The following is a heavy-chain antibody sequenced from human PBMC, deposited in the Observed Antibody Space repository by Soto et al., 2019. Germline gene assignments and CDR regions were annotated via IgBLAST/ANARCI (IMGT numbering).Heavy chain of an antibody. CDR1: GFTFSSYA. D-gene: IGHD3-22*01. Sequence: GGSLRLSCAASGFTFSSYAMSWVRQAPGKGLEWVSAISGSGGSTYYADSVKGRFTISRDNSKNTLYLQMNSLRAEDTAVYYCAKDHGDYYDSSGYYTAQNWFDPWGQGTLVTVSS. J-gene: IGHJ5*02. V-gene: IGHV3-23*01. CDR2: ISGSGGST. CDR3: AKDHGDYYDSSGYYTAQNWFDP.